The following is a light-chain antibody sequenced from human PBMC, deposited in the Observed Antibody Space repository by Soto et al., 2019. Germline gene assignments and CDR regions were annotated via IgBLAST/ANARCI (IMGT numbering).Light chain of an antibody. Sequence: EIVLTQSPVTLSLSPGERATLSCRASQSVSSSYLAWFQQRPGQTPRLLIYDASTRAPGIPARFSGRGSGADFTLTISSLEPEDFAVYYCQQRSDSITFGQGTRLEI. J-gene: IGKJ5*01. CDR2: DAS. V-gene: IGKV3D-20*02. CDR3: QQRSDSIT. CDR1: QSVSSSY.